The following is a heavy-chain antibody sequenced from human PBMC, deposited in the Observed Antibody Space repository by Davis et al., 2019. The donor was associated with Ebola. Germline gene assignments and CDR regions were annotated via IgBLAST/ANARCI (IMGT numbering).Heavy chain of an antibody. D-gene: IGHD2/OR15-2a*01. Sequence: GESLKISCAASGFTFSSYSMNCVRQAPGKGLEWVSYISSSSSSIYYADPVTGRFTISRDNAKKSLYLQMNSLRAEDTAVYYWARAGGSTTLTAPSMDVWGQGTTVTVSS. J-gene: IGHJ6*02. V-gene: IGHV3-48*04. CDR3: ARAGGSTTLTAPSMDV. CDR1: GFTFSSYS. CDR2: ISSSSSSI.